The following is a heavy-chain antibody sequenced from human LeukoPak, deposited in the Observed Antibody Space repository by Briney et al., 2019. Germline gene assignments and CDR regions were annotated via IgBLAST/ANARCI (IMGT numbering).Heavy chain of an antibody. CDR1: GGSISSSGYY. CDR3: ARRLEWLLSPYYFDY. V-gene: IGHV4-39*01. D-gene: IGHD3-3*01. J-gene: IGHJ4*02. Sequence: SETLSLTCTVSGGSISSSGYYWGWIRQPPGKGLEWIGSIYYSGSTYYNPSLKSRVTISVDTSKNQFSLKLSSVTAADTAVYYCARRLEWLLSPYYFDYWGQGTLVTVSS. CDR2: IYYSGST.